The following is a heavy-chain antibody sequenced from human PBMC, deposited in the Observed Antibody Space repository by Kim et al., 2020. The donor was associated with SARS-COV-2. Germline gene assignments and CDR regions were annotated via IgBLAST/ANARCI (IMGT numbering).Heavy chain of an antibody. CDR2: INPSGGST. J-gene: IGHJ6*03. CDR1: GYTFTSYY. D-gene: IGHD1-7*01. V-gene: IGHV1-46*01. CDR3: ARGTGTTRSRHYYYYYMDV. Sequence: ASVKVSCKASGYTFTSYYMHWVRQAPGQGLEWMGIINPSGGSTSYAQKFQGRVTMTRDTSTSTVYMELSSLRSEDTAVYYCARGTGTTRSRHYYYYYMDVWGKGTTVTVSS.